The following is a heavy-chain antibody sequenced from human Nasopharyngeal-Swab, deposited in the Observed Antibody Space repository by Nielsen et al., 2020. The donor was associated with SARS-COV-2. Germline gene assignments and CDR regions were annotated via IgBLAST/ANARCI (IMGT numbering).Heavy chain of an antibody. V-gene: IGHV3-30*04. D-gene: IGHD6-13*01. CDR2: ISYDGSNK. J-gene: IGHJ4*02. CDR3: ARDPRPYSSSWYYFDY. CDR1: GFTFSSYA. Sequence: GESLKISCAASGFTFSSYAMHWVRQAPGKGLEWVAVISYDGSNKYYADSVKGRFTISRDNSKNTLYLQMNSLRAEETAVYCCARDPRPYSSSWYYFDYWGQGTLVTVSS.